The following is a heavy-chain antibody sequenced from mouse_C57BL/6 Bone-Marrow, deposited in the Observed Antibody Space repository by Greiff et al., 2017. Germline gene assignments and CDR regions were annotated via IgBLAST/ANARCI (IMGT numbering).Heavy chain of an antibody. CDR3: ARERYDYYAMDY. V-gene: IGHV5-4*01. D-gene: IGHD2-10*02. J-gene: IGHJ4*01. Sequence: DVHLVESGGGLVKPGGSLKLSCAASGFTFSSYAMSWVRQTPEKRLEWVATISDGGSYTYYQDNVKGRFTISRDNAKNNLYLQMSHLKSEDTAMYYCARERYDYYAMDYWGQGTSVTVSS. CDR2: ISDGGSYT. CDR1: GFTFSSYA.